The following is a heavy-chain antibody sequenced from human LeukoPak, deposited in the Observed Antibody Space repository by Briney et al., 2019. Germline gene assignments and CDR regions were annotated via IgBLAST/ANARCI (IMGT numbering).Heavy chain of an antibody. CDR2: FSRSGST. J-gene: IGHJ4*02. V-gene: IGHV4-38-2*01. CDR1: LYSLSSGYY. D-gene: IGHD3-22*01. Sequence: SGALSLTCPWSLYSLSSGYYWGWSPQPPGKGLEWIGIFSRSGSTYNDHSLKGRVTLSVDTSKNQFSLKLSSVTAADTAVYYCAGKYYYDSSCSHPFDYWGQGTMVTVSS. CDR3: AGKYYYDSSCSHPFDY.